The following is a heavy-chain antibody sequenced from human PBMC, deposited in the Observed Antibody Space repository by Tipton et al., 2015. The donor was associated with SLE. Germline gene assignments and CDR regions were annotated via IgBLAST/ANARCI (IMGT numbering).Heavy chain of an antibody. CDR1: GGSIRGESYH. D-gene: IGHD4-23*01. V-gene: IGHV4-61*09. J-gene: IGHJ4*02. Sequence: TLSLTCTVSGGSIRGESYHWSWIRQPAGKGLEWIGHIYTTGDANYNPSLRSRVTISRDPSKNQFSLKLSSVTAADTAVYSCVRFRWADYCFDSWGQGTLVTVSS. CDR3: VRFRWADYCFDS. CDR2: IYTTGDA.